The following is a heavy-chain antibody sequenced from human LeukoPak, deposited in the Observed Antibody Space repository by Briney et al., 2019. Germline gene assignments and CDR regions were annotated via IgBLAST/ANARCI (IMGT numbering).Heavy chain of an antibody. CDR2: ISGSGGST. V-gene: IGHV3-23*01. D-gene: IGHD3-3*01. Sequence: GGSLRLSCAASGFTLSTYAMSWVRQAPGKGLEWVSGISGSGGSTYYADSVKGRFTISRDNSKNTLFLHMQTLRPEDSAVYYCARESGFMMVGEINADNWFDPWGQGTPVTVSS. J-gene: IGHJ5*02. CDR1: GFTLSTYA. CDR3: ARESGFMMVGEINADNWFDP.